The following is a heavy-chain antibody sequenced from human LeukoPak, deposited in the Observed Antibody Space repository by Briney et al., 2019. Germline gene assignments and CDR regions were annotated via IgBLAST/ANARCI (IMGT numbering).Heavy chain of an antibody. Sequence: PGGSLRLSCAASRFTFSSYSMNWVRQAPGKGLEWVSSIDYDGGSGHYADSVKGRFTISRDNSNNTLFLHLNSLRGEDTAVYYCTRNSGWYGLSWGQGTLVTVSS. D-gene: IGHD6-19*01. CDR1: RFTFSSYS. CDR3: TRNSGWYGLS. J-gene: IGHJ1*01. V-gene: IGHV3-23*01. CDR2: IDYDGGSG.